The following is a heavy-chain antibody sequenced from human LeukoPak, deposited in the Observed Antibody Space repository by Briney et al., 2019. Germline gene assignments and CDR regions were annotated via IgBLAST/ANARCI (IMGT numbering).Heavy chain of an antibody. CDR3: ASEVDGYGYGYRSYDYYYMDV. CDR2: INHSGST. Sequence: SETLSLTCAVYGGSFTAYYWSWIRQPPGKGLEWIGEINHSGSTNYNPSLKSRVTISVDTSKNQFSLKLSSVTAADTAVYYCASEVDGYGYGYRSYDYYYMDVWGKGTTVTVSS. D-gene: IGHD5-18*01. V-gene: IGHV4-34*01. J-gene: IGHJ6*03. CDR1: GGSFTAYY.